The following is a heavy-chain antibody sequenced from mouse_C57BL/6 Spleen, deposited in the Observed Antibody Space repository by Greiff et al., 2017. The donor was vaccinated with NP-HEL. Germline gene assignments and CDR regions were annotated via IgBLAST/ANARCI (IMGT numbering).Heavy chain of an antibody. Sequence: QVQLQQPGAELVKPGASVKLSCKASGYTFTSYWMHWVKQRPGQGLEWIGMIHPNSGSTNYNEKFKSKATLTVDKASSTAYMQLSSLTSEDSAVYYCASRGYDAGGYAMDYWGQGPSVTVSS. CDR1: GYTFTSYW. CDR2: IHPNSGST. CDR3: ASRGYDAGGYAMDY. J-gene: IGHJ4*01. D-gene: IGHD2-2*01. V-gene: IGHV1-64*01.